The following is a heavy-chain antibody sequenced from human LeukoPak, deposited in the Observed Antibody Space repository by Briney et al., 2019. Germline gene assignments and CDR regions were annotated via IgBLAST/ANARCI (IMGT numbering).Heavy chain of an antibody. CDR1: GYTFTSYG. CDR2: INTYNGNT. V-gene: IGHV1-18*01. Sequence: ASVKVSCKASGYTFTSYGISWVRQAPGHGLEWVGWINTYNGNTNYGQNLQGRVTMTTDTSTSTAYMELRSLRSDDTAMYYCAKDRRVGATPRHPFDIWGQGTMVTVSS. J-gene: IGHJ3*02. D-gene: IGHD1-26*01. CDR3: AKDRRVGATPRHPFDI.